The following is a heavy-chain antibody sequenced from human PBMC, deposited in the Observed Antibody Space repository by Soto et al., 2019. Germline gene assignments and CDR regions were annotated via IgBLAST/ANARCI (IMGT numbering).Heavy chain of an antibody. CDR2: IYPGDSDA. V-gene: IGHV5-51*01. Sequence: LGEFLKISCKGSGYSFISYWIGWVRQMPGKGLEWMGIIYPGDSDARYSPSFQGQVTISADKSISTAYLQWSSLKASDTAMYYCASQYDNYYYGMDVWGQGTTVTVSS. D-gene: IGHD3-22*01. J-gene: IGHJ6*02. CDR1: GYSFISYW. CDR3: ASQYDNYYYGMDV.